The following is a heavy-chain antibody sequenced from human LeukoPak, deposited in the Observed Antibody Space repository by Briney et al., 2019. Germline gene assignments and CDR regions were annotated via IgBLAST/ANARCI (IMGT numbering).Heavy chain of an antibody. J-gene: IGHJ4*02. D-gene: IGHD2-21*02. Sequence: PGGSLRLSCAASGFTFSSYEMNWVRQAPGKGLEWVSYISSSGSTIYYADSVKGRFTISRDNSKNTLYLQMNSLRAEDTAVYYCAKSPPTKKLDCGGDCYPLYYWGQGTLVTVSS. V-gene: IGHV3-48*03. CDR3: AKSPPTKKLDCGGDCYPLYY. CDR1: GFTFSSYE. CDR2: ISSSGSTI.